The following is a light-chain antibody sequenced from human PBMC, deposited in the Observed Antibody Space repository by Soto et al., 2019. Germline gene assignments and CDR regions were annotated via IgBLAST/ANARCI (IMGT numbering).Light chain of an antibody. J-gene: IGKJ4*01. V-gene: IGKV1-9*01. CDR1: Y. CDR2: AAS. CDR3: EHLCSYPRR. Sequence: YLAWYQQKPGKAPKLLIYAASTLQSGVPSRFSGSGPGTEFELSIRSRHPECSAIPIYEHLCSYPRRFGGGTKVDIK.